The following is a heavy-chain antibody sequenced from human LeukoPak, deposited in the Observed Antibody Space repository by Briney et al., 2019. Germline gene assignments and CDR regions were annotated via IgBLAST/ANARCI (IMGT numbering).Heavy chain of an antibody. CDR3: ARGMSRDYYDRRGSPATFDY. J-gene: IGHJ4*02. Sequence: GGALNISCKGSGYSFTSYWIGWVRQLPAKGRAWMGIINAGESDTRDKRVVQGGVRISANKSISTAYLQWNSLDVSATAMSYCARGMSRDYYDRRGSPATFDYWGQGTLVTVSS. CDR2: INAGESDT. D-gene: IGHD3-22*01. CDR1: GYSFTSYW. V-gene: IGHV5-51*01.